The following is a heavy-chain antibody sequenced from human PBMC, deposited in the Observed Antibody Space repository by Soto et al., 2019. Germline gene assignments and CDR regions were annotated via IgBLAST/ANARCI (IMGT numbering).Heavy chain of an antibody. V-gene: IGHV4-34*01. CDR3: ARRRHYILTGYYNY. Sequence: SESLSLTCAVYCGSFSGYYWSWIRQRPGKGLEWIGEINHSGSTNYNPSLKSRVTISVDTSKNQFSLKLSSVTAADTAVYYCARRRHYILTGYYNYWGQGTLVTVSS. D-gene: IGHD3-9*01. CDR2: INHSGST. J-gene: IGHJ4*02. CDR1: CGSFSGYY.